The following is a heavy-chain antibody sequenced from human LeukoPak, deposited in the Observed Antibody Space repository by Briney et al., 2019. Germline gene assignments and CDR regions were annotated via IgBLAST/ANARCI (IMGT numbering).Heavy chain of an antibody. CDR1: GFTFSSYA. V-gene: IGHV3-23*01. Sequence: PGGSLRLSCAASGFTFSSYAMSWVRQAPGKGLEWVSAISGSGGSTYYADSVKGRFTISRDNSKNTLYLQMNSLRAEDTAVYYCAKGNCSSTSCQLNLWGQGTMVTVSS. J-gene: IGHJ3*01. CDR2: ISGSGGST. D-gene: IGHD2-2*01. CDR3: AKGNCSSTSCQLNL.